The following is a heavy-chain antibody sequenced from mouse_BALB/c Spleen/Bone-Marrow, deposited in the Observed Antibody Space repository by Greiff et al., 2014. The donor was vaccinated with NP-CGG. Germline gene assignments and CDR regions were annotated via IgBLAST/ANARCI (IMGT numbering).Heavy chain of an antibody. CDR3: ARSYDGYYVDY. CDR2: IDLYDSET. Sequence: VQLQQSGAELVRPGASVKLSCKASGYTFTSYWMNWIKQRPEQGLEWIGRIDLYDSETHYNLRFKDKAILTVDRSSSTAYMQLSSLTSEDSAVYYCARSYDGYYVDYWGQGTTLTVSS. V-gene: IGHV1-52*01. CDR1: GYTFTSYW. J-gene: IGHJ2*01. D-gene: IGHD2-3*01.